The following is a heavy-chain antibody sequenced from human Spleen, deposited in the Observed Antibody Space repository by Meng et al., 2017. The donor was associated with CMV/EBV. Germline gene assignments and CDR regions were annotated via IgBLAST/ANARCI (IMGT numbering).Heavy chain of an antibody. CDR2: IREDGSSK. J-gene: IGHJ4*02. V-gene: IGHV3-7*01. Sequence: GESLKISCAVSGFTLNNYEMKWLRQAPGKGLEWVANIREDGSSKYYADPVKGRFTISRDNAKNSLYLQMSSLRAEDTAMYFCARAGLGYCSVTSCYNDYWGQGTLVTVSS. CDR1: GFTLNNYE. CDR3: ARAGLGYCSVTSCYNDY. D-gene: IGHD2-2*02.